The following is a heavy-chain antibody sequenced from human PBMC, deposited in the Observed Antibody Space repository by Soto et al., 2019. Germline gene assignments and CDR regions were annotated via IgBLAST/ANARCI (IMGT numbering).Heavy chain of an antibody. CDR3: ASTVGASHFDY. CDR1: GFTFSSYG. D-gene: IGHD1-26*01. J-gene: IGHJ4*02. Sequence: QVQLVESGGGVVQPGRSLRLSCAASGFTFSSYGMHCVRQAPGKGLEWVAVIWYDGSNKYYADSVKGRFTISRDNSKNTLYLQMNSLRAEDTAVYYCASTVGASHFDYWGQGTLVTVSS. V-gene: IGHV3-33*01. CDR2: IWYDGSNK.